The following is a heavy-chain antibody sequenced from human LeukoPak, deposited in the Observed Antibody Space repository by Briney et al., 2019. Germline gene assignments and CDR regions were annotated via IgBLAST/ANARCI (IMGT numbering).Heavy chain of an antibody. CDR2: ISAYNGNT. CDR1: GYTFTNFY. V-gene: IGHV1-18*04. J-gene: IGHJ4*02. D-gene: IGHD5-12*01. CDR3: AGGSGYDLFFDY. Sequence: ASVKVSCKTSGYTFTNFYMHWVRQAPGQGLEWMGWISAYNGNTNYAQKLQGRVTMTTDTSTSTAYMELRSLRSDDTAVYYCAGGSGYDLFFDYWGQGTLVTVSS.